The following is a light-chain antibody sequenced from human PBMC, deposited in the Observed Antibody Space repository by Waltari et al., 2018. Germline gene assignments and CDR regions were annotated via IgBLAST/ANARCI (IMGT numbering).Light chain of an antibody. CDR2: KVS. CDR3: MQSTKDPWT. CDR1: QSLLHSNGNTY. V-gene: IGKV2D-29*02. Sequence: IVMTQPPLSLPVTPGEPASISCRSSQSLLHSNGNTYLHWYLQKPGQSPRLLIYKVSNREAGVPDRFSGSGSGTDFTLKISRVEPEDVGVYYCMQSTKDPWTFGQGTKVEIK. J-gene: IGKJ1*01.